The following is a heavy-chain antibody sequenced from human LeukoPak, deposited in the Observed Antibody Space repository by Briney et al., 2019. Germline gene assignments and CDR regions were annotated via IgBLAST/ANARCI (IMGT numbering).Heavy chain of an antibody. CDR1: GYTFSSYD. V-gene: IGHV1-8*03. Sequence: ASVKVSCKASGYTFSSYDINWVRQATGQGLEWMGSMNPNSGNRGYAQKFQGRVTITRNTSISTAYMELSSLRSEDTAVYYCARRLGLRWDLQAFDIWGQGTMVTVSS. CDR3: ARRLGLRWDLQAFDI. CDR2: MNPNSGNR. D-gene: IGHD4-23*01. J-gene: IGHJ3*02.